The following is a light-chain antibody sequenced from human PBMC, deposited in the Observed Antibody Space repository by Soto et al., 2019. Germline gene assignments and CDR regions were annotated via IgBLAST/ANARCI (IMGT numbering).Light chain of an antibody. CDR1: SSDVGGYNY. CDR3: CSYRGGYTPLL. V-gene: IGLV2-11*01. J-gene: IGLJ2*01. Sequence: QSALTQPRSVSGSPGQSVTISCTGTSSDVGGYNYVSWYQQHPGQAPKLMIYDVTKRPSGVPDRFSGSKSGNTASLSISGLQAEDEADYYCCSYRGGYTPLLFGGGTKLTVL. CDR2: DVT.